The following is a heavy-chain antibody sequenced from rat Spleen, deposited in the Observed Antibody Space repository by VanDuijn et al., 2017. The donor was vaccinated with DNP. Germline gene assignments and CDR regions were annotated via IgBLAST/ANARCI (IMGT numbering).Heavy chain of an antibody. D-gene: IGHD1-3*01. Sequence: QVQLKESGPGLVQPSQTLSLACPVAGFSLTSYNVHWVRHPPGKGLEWMGLIWNTGGTRYNSALKSRLTISKDTSKSQVFLKMNSLQTEDTATYYCASTLVNYGTYGYYAMDAWGQGTSVTVSS. J-gene: IGHJ4*01. CDR3: ASTLVNYGTYGYYAMDA. CDR1: GFSLTSYN. CDR2: IWNTGGT. V-gene: IGHV2-41*01.